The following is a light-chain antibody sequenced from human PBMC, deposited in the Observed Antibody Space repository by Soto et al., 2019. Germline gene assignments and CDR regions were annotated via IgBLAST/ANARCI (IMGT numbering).Light chain of an antibody. V-gene: IGKV3-11*01. CDR1: QSVSSY. CDR3: QQRSNWPPYT. J-gene: IGKJ2*01. Sequence: IVLTQSPATLSLSPGERAILSCRASQSVSSYLAWYQQKPGQAPRLLIYDASNRATGIPARFSGSGSGTDFTLNISSLEPEDFAVYYCQQRSNWPPYTFGQGTKLEIK. CDR2: DAS.